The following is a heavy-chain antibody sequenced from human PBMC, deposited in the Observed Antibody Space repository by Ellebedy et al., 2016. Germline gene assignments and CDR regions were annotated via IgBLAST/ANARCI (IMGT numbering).Heavy chain of an antibody. CDR2: IYYSGST. V-gene: IGHV4-61*05. Sequence: SETLSLTXTVSGGSISSSSYYWGWIRQPPGKGLEWIGYIYYSGSTNYNPSLKSRVTISVDTSKNQFSLKLSSVTAADTAVYYCARECMDWYFDLWGRGTLVTVSS. CDR1: GGSISSSSYY. CDR3: ARECMDWYFDL. D-gene: IGHD2-8*01. J-gene: IGHJ2*01.